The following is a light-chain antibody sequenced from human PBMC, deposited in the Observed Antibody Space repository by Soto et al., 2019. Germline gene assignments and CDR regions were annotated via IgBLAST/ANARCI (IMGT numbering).Light chain of an antibody. Sequence: EIVLTQSPGTLSLSPGERATLSCRASQSVSSSHLAWYQQKPGQAPRLLIYGASNRATGIPDRFSGSGSGPDFTLTISRLETEDFAVYYCQEYGPSRWPFGQGTKVEIK. J-gene: IGKJ1*01. V-gene: IGKV3-20*01. CDR3: QEYGPSRWP. CDR2: GAS. CDR1: QSVSSSH.